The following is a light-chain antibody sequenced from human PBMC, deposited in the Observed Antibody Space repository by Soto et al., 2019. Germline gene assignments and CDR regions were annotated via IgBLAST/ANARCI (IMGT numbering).Light chain of an antibody. V-gene: IGKV1-39*01. CDR2: DAT. CDR1: QSISMY. CDR3: QQFAISTT. J-gene: IGKJ1*01. Sequence: DIQMTQSPSSLSASVGDRVTITCRASQSISMYLNWYQQKPGKDPKLLIHDATSLESGAPSRFSGSGSGTDFTLTISSLQPDDFATYYRQQFAISTTFGQGTKVDIK.